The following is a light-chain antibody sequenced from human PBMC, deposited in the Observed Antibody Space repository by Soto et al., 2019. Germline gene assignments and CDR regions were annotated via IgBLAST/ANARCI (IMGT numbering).Light chain of an antibody. V-gene: IGKV3-20*01. CDR2: GAS. J-gene: IGKJ4*01. CDR3: QQYGSYPLT. Sequence: EMVLTQSPGSLSLSPVERATLSCRASQSVSSTYLAWYQQKPGQAPRLVIYGASTKTTGIPARFSGSGSGTEVTLTISRLEPEDFEVYYCQQYGSYPLTFGGGTKVDIK. CDR1: QSVSSTY.